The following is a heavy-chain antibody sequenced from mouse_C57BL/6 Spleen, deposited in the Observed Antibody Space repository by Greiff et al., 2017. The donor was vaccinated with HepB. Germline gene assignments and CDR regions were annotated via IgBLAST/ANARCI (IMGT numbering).Heavy chain of an antibody. CDR3: ARGTTVVAPFAY. Sequence: QVQLQQSGPELVKPGASVKISCKASGYAFSSSWMNWVKQRPGKGLEWIGRIYPGDGETNYNGKFKGKATLTADKSSSTAYMQLSSLPSEESAVYFCARGTTVVAPFAYWGQGTLVTVSA. D-gene: IGHD1-1*01. J-gene: IGHJ3*01. CDR1: GYAFSSSW. CDR2: IYPGDGET. V-gene: IGHV1-82*01.